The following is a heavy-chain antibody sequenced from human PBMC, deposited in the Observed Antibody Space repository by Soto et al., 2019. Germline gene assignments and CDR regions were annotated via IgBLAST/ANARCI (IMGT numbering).Heavy chain of an antibody. Sequence: ASVKVSCKASGYTFTSYYMHWVRQAPGQGLEWMGIINPSGGSTSYAQKFQGRVTMTRDTSTSTVYMELSSLRSEDTAVYYCARDRVVPAAMTAFDIWGQGTMVNVSS. CDR1: GYTFTSYY. V-gene: IGHV1-46*03. CDR3: ARDRVVPAAMTAFDI. CDR2: INPSGGST. D-gene: IGHD2-2*01. J-gene: IGHJ3*02.